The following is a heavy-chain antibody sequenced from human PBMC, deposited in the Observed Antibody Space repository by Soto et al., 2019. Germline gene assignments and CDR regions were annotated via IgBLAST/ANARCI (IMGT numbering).Heavy chain of an antibody. J-gene: IGHJ3*02. CDR1: GFTFSSYG. V-gene: IGHV3-30*18. CDR2: ISYDGSNK. CDR3: AKDDDYIWGSYRQDAFDI. Sequence: GGSLRLSCAASGFTFSSYGMYWVRQAPGKGLEWVAVISYDGSNKYYADSVKGRFTISRDNSKNTLYLQMNSLRAEDTAVYYCAKDDDYIWGSYRQDAFDIWGQGTMVTVSS. D-gene: IGHD3-16*02.